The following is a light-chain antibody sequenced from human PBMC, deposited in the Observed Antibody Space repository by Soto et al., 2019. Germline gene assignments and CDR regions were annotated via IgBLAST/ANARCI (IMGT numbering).Light chain of an antibody. CDR1: QSISSY. Sequence: DIQMTQSPSSLSASVGDRVTIGCRASQSISSYLNWYQQKPGKAPKLLIYAASSLQSGVPSRFSGSGSGTDFTLTISSLQPEDFATYYCQQSYSTPWTFGQGTKVDIK. CDR2: AAS. J-gene: IGKJ1*01. CDR3: QQSYSTPWT. V-gene: IGKV1-39*01.